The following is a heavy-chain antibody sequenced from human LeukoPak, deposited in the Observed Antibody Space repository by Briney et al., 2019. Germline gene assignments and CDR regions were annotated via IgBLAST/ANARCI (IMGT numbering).Heavy chain of an antibody. V-gene: IGHV1-2*02. CDR3: ARDLSGDPAGGY. D-gene: IGHD7-27*01. Sequence: ASVKVSCKASGYTFTGYYMHWVRQAPGQGLEWMGWINPNSGGTNYAQKFQGRVTMTRDTSISTAYMELSRLRSDDTAVYYCARDLSGDPAGGYWGQGTLVTVSS. J-gene: IGHJ4*02. CDR1: GYTFTGYY. CDR2: INPNSGGT.